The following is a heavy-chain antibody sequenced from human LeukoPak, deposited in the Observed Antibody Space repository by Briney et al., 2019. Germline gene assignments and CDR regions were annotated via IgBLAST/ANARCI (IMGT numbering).Heavy chain of an antibody. CDR1: GFTFSKYS. CDR2: ISVSGGNT. V-gene: IGHV3-23*01. Sequence: PGGSLRLSCTASGFTFSKYSMSWVRQAPGKGPEWVSAISVSGGNTYYVDSVKGRFTVSRDNSKNTLYLQMNSLRAGDTAVYYCAKDSMVRGVIIPSWGQGTLVTVSS. J-gene: IGHJ5*02. CDR3: AKDSMVRGVIIPS. D-gene: IGHD3-10*01.